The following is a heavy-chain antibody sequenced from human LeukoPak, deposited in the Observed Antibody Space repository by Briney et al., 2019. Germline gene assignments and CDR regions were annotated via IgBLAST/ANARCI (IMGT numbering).Heavy chain of an antibody. J-gene: IGHJ5*02. V-gene: IGHV1-2*02. D-gene: IGHD6-13*01. CDR3: AREMKQQLVRAWFDP. CDR2: TNPNSGGT. Sequence: ASVKVSCKASGYTFTGYYMHWVRQAPGQGLEWMGWTNPNSGGTNYAQKFQGRVTMTRDTSISTAYMELSRLRSDDTAVYYCAREMKQQLVRAWFDPWGQGTLVTVSS. CDR1: GYTFTGYY.